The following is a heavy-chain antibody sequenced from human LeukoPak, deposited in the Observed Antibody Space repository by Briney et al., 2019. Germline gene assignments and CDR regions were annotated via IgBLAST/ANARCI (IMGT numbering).Heavy chain of an antibody. CDR2: ISGSGAST. D-gene: IGHD4-17*01. CDR3: AKPSRDHGDYWYLDL. V-gene: IGHV3-23*01. CDR1: GFIFRNFG. J-gene: IGHJ2*01. Sequence: PGGSLRLSCAASGFIFRNFGMTWVRQAPGKGLEWVSAISGSGASTYYADSVKGRFTISRDNYKNTLHLQMDSLRAEDTAVYYCAKPSRDHGDYWYLDLWGRGTLVTVSS.